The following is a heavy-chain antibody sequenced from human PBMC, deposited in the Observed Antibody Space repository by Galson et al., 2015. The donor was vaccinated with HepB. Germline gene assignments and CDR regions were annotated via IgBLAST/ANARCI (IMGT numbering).Heavy chain of an antibody. CDR2: INWNGHVT. Sequence: SLRLSCAASGFIFRDYGLTWVRQAPGKGLEWVSGINWNGHVTEYVDSVKGRFAISRDNGNNSLHLEMNSLRVEDTAIYYCARANSAYYSYWYFDLWGRGTRVTVSS. CDR3: ARANSAYYSYWYFDL. D-gene: IGHD3-22*01. V-gene: IGHV3-20*04. J-gene: IGHJ2*01. CDR1: GFIFRDYG.